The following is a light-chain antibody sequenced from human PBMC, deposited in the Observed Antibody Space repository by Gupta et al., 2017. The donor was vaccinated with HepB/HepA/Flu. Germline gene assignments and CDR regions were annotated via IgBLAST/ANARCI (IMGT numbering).Light chain of an antibody. CDR2: SND. Sequence: QSVLTQPPSVSGTPGQKVAISCSVSSSNVGNNVVNWYQQVPGTSPKLLIYSNDQRPAGVPGRFSGSKSGTSASLAISGLQSEDEAVYYCATWDFTLRGAVIGGGTSLSVL. J-gene: IGLJ2*01. CDR1: SSNVGNNV. V-gene: IGLV1-44*01. CDR3: ATWDFTLRGAV.